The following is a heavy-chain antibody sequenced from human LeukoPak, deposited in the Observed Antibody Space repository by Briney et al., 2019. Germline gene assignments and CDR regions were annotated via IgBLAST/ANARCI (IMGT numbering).Heavy chain of an antibody. CDR3: ARGPTMITFGGVFFY. CDR2: INHSGST. J-gene: IGHJ4*02. D-gene: IGHD3-16*01. V-gene: IGHV4-34*01. CDR1: GGSFSGYY. Sequence: PSETLSLTCAVYGGSFSGYYWSWIRQPPGKGLEWIGEINHSGSTNYNPSLKSRVTILVDTSKNQFSLKLSSVTAADTAVYYCARGPTMITFGGVFFYWGQGTLVTVSS.